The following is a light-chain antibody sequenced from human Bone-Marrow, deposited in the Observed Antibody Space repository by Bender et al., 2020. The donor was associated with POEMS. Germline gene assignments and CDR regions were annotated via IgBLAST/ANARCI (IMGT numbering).Light chain of an antibody. V-gene: IGLV2-23*02. CDR1: ISDLGGYNL. J-gene: IGLJ3*02. CDR2: EAN. Sequence: QSALTQPASVSGSPGQSITISCTGTISDLGGYNLVSWYQLQPGKAPKLIIYEANSRPSGVSDRFSGSKSGNTASLTISGLQAEDEADYYCCSYATSSTFVFGGGTKLTVL. CDR3: CSYATSSTFV.